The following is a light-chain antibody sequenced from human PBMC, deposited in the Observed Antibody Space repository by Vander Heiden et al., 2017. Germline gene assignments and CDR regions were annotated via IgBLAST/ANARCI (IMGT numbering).Light chain of an antibody. Sequence: SYELTQPPSVSVSPGQTARITCSGEKSGDKYACRYTQKLGMSPGLVTYQDSKRASGIPGRFSGSYSGTTATLTIGGTQAVDDAYYYCQEWNSSTVVFGGGTKLTVL. J-gene: IGLJ2*01. CDR1: KSGDKY. CDR3: QEWNSSTVV. V-gene: IGLV3-1*01. CDR2: QDS.